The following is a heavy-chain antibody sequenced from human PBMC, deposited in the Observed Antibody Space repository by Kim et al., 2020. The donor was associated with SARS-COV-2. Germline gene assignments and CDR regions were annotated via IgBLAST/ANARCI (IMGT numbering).Heavy chain of an antibody. CDR1: GGSISSSSYY. D-gene: IGHD3-22*01. J-gene: IGHJ4*02. V-gene: IGHV4-39*01. CDR3: AGIVVINRGKDY. CDR2: IYYSGST. Sequence: SETLSLTCTVSGGSISSSSYYWGWIRQPPGKGLEWIGSIYYSGSTYYNPSLKSRVTISVDTSKNQFSLKLSSVTAADTAVYYCAGIVVINRGKDYWGQGTLVTVSS.